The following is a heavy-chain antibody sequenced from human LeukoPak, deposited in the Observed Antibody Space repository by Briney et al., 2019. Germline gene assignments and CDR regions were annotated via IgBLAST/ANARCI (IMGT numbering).Heavy chain of an antibody. J-gene: IGHJ4*02. Sequence: SETLSLACAVYGGSFSGYYWSWISQPPGKWLEWIGEINHSGSTNYNPSLKSRVTISVDTSKNQFSLKLSSVTAADTAVYYCARLTGLITIFGVLHGNYFDYWGQGTLVTVSS. CDR1: GGSFSGYY. CDR2: INHSGST. V-gene: IGHV4-34*01. CDR3: ARLTGLITIFGVLHGNYFDY. D-gene: IGHD3-3*01.